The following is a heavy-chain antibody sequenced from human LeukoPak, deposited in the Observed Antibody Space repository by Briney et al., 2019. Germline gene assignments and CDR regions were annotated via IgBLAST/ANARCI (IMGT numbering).Heavy chain of an antibody. D-gene: IGHD3-10*01. Sequence: ASVKVSCKASGYTFTSYGISWVRQAPGQGLEWMGRIIPIFGTANYAQKFQGRVTITTDESTSTAYMELSSLRSEDTAVYYCARDPPTMVRGSEFINWFDPWGQGTLVTVSS. CDR2: IIPIFGTA. J-gene: IGHJ5*02. CDR1: GYTFTSYG. CDR3: ARDPPTMVRGSEFINWFDP. V-gene: IGHV1-69*05.